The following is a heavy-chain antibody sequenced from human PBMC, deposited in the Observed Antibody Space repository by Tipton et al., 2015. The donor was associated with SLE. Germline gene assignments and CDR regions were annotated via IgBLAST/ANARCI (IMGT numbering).Heavy chain of an antibody. CDR2: IYYSGST. V-gene: IGHV4-61*01. CDR3: ASYSSGWYGGDY. Sequence: TLSLTCTVSGYSISSGYYWSWIRQPPGKGLEWIGYIYYSGSTNYNPSLKSRVTISVDTSKNQFSLKLSSVTAADTAVYYCASYSSGWYGGDYWGQGTLVTVSS. D-gene: IGHD6-19*01. J-gene: IGHJ4*02. CDR1: GYSISSGYY.